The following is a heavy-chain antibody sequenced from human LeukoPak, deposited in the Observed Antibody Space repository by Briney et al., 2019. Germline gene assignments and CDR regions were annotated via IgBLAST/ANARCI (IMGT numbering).Heavy chain of an antibody. CDR1: GGSISSYY. Sequence: SETLSLTCTVSGGSISSYYWSWIRQPPGKGLEWIGYIYYSGSTNYNPSLKSRVTISVDTSKNQFSLKLSSVTAADTAAYYCARDSARYYGSGSYRPYYYYGMDVWGQGTTVTVSS. J-gene: IGHJ6*02. V-gene: IGHV4-59*01. D-gene: IGHD3-10*01. CDR2: IYYSGST. CDR3: ARDSARYYGSGSYRPYYYYGMDV.